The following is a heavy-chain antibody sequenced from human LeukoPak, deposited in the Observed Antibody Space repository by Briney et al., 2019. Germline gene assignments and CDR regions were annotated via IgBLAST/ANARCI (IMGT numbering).Heavy chain of an antibody. Sequence: ASVKVSCKTSCYTFINYGISWVRQAPGQSLEWMGWISAYNGNTRYAQKFHGRVTMITDTSTNTVYMELRSLRSDDTALYYCARQVDTTMALPDYWGQGTLVTVSS. CDR3: ARQVDTTMALPDY. V-gene: IGHV1-18*01. CDR2: ISAYNGNT. J-gene: IGHJ4*02. CDR1: CYTFINYG. D-gene: IGHD5-18*01.